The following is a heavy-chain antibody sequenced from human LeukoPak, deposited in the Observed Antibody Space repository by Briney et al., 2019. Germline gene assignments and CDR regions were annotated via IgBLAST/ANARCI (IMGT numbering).Heavy chain of an antibody. J-gene: IGHJ4*02. CDR3: AKGVIPAVDY. D-gene: IGHD2-2*01. CDR2: ISGSGGGT. V-gene: IGHV3-23*01. CDR1: GFTFSNYA. Sequence: GGSLRLSCAASGFTFSNYAMSWVRQAPGKGLEWVSGISGSGGGTYYADSVKGRFTISRDNSKNTLYLQMNSLRAEDTAVYYCAKGVIPAVDYWGQGTLVTVSS.